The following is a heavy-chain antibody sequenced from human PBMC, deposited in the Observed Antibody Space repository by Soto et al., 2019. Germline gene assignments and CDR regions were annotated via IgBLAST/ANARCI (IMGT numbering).Heavy chain of an antibody. CDR2: IYYSGST. CDR1: GGSVSSGSYY. V-gene: IGHV4-61*01. Sequence: SETLSLTCTVSGGSVSSGSYYWSWIRQPPGKGLEWSGYIYYSGSTNYNPSLKSRVAISVDTSKNQFSLKLSSVTAADTAVYYCAIQLRGGAFDVWGQGTMVTVSS. D-gene: IGHD2-2*01. J-gene: IGHJ3*01. CDR3: AIQLRGGAFDV.